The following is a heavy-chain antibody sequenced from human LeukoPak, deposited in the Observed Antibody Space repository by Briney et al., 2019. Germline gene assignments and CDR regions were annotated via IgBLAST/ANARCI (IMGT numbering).Heavy chain of an antibody. D-gene: IGHD3-22*01. CDR2: IIPIFGTA. CDR1: GGTFSSYA. Sequence: GSSVKVSCKASGGTFSSYAISWVRQAPGQGLEWMGGIIPIFGTANYAQKFQGRVTITTDESTSTAYMELSSLRSEDTAVYYCARGCYYDPYYYYYMDVWGKGTTVTVSS. J-gene: IGHJ6*03. CDR3: ARGCYYDPYYYYYMDV. V-gene: IGHV1-69*05.